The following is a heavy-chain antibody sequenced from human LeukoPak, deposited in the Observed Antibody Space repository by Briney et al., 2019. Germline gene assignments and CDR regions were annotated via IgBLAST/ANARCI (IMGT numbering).Heavy chain of an antibody. V-gene: IGHV4-59*01. Sequence: PSETLSLTCTVSGGSINGCYWGWIRQPPGKGLEWIGYIYYSGGTNYYPSLESRVTISIDTSKNQFSLKLNSVTAADTAVYYCVRDGARQLWGQGTLVTVSS. CDR2: IYYSGGT. CDR1: GGSINGCY. CDR3: VRDGARQL. D-gene: IGHD1-1*01. J-gene: IGHJ4*02.